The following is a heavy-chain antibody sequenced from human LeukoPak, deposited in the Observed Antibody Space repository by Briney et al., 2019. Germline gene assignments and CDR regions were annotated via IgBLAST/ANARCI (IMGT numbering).Heavy chain of an antibody. CDR2: TKPDGSD. D-gene: IGHD5-12*01. J-gene: IGHJ4*02. CDR1: GFTFTTSW. CDR3: ASLSSIVATY. V-gene: IGHV3-7*01. Sequence: GGSLRLSCAASGFTFTTSWLSWVRQAPGKGLEWVANTKPDGSDKYVDSVKGRFTISRDNAKNSLYLQMNSLRAEDTAVYYCASLSSIVATYWGQGTLVTVSS.